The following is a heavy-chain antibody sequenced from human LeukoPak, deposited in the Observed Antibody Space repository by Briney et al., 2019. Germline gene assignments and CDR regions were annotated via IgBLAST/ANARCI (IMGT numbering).Heavy chain of an antibody. CDR3: VRDELRTTYRFSWDP. V-gene: IGHV4-4*07. D-gene: IGHD3-16*02. Sequence: SETLSLTCTVSGGSIGFYFWSWIRQSAGKGLEWIGRINGNGVANYNPSLKSRVTMSVDTSKSQFSLNLRSVIAADSSVYYCVRDELRTTYRFSWDPWGQGILVTV. J-gene: IGHJ5*02. CDR1: GGSIGFYF. CDR2: INGNGVA.